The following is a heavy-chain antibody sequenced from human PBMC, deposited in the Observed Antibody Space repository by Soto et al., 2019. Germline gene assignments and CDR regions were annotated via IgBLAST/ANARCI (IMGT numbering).Heavy chain of an antibody. D-gene: IGHD2-2*02. CDR3: AKSPNFYCSSPNCYKYYFDH. CDR1: GFTFNTYG. J-gene: IGHJ4*02. Sequence: GGSLRLSCAASGFTFNTYGKHWVRLAPGKGLGWVAVVSYDGSEKYYVDSMKGRFTISKDNAKNTLYLQMNSLRPEDTAVYYCAKSPNFYCSSPNCYKYYFDHWGQGTRVTVSS. V-gene: IGHV3-30*18. CDR2: VSYDGSEK.